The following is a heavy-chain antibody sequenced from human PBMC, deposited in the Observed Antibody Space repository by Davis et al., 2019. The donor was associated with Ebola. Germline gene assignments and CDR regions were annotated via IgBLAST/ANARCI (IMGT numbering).Heavy chain of an antibody. D-gene: IGHD3-22*01. J-gene: IGHJ4*02. CDR2: IYPGDSDT. CDR1: GYSFTSYW. CDR3: ARRYDSSTYYFDY. V-gene: IGHV5-51*01. Sequence: GESLKISCKGSGYSFTSYWIGWVRQMPGKGLEWMGIIYPGDSDTRYSPSFQGQVTISADKSISTAYLQWSSLKAADTAMYYCARRYDSSTYYFDYWGQGTLVTVSS.